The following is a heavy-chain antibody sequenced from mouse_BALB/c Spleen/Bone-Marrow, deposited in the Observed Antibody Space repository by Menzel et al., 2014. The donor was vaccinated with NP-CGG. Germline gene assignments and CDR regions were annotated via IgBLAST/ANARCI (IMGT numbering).Heavy chain of an antibody. V-gene: IGHV2-6-7*01. CDR2: IWGDGST. CDR3: ARDSFLITRALDY. J-gene: IGHJ4*01. CDR1: GFSLTGYG. D-gene: IGHD2-4*01. Sequence: QVQLQQSGPGLVAPSQSLSITCTVSGFSLTGYGVSWVRQPPGKGLEWLGMIWGDGSTDYNSALKSRLSINKDNSKSRVFLKMNSLQTDDTARYYCARDSFLITRALDYWGQGTSVTVSS.